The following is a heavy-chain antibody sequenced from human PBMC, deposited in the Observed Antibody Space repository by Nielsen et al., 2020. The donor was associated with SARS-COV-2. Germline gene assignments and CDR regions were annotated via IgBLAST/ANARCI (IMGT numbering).Heavy chain of an antibody. CDR1: GFTFSSYS. Sequence: GESLKISCAASGFTFSSYSMNWVRQAPGKGLEWVSYISSSSSTIYYADSVKGRFTISRDNAKNSLYLQMNSLRAEDTAVYYCARDHPADDFWSGWVHYYYYMDVWGKGTTVTVSS. CDR2: ISSSSSTI. CDR3: ARDHPADDFWSGWVHYYYYMDV. V-gene: IGHV3-48*01. J-gene: IGHJ6*03. D-gene: IGHD3-3*01.